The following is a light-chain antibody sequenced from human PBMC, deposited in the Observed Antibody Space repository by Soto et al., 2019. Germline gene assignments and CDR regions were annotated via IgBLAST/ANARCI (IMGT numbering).Light chain of an antibody. CDR1: QSVSSF. Sequence: EIVLTQSPATLSLSPGEIATLSCRASQSVSSFLAWYQQKPGQAPRLLIYDTSHRATGIPARFSGSGSGTDFTLTISSLEPEDFAVYYCQQRSTWPKTFGQGTKVDIK. CDR3: QQRSTWPKT. J-gene: IGKJ1*01. CDR2: DTS. V-gene: IGKV3-11*01.